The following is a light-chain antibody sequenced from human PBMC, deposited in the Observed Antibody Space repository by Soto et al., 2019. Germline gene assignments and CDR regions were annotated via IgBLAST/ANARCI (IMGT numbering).Light chain of an antibody. Sequence: EIVLTQSPATLSLSPGERARLSCRASQSVSSYLAWYQQKPGQAPRLLIYDASNRATGIPARFSGSGSGTDFTLTISSLEPEDFAVYYCQQRSNWPRITFGGGTKVDIK. CDR3: QQRSNWPRIT. V-gene: IGKV3-11*01. CDR1: QSVSSY. J-gene: IGKJ4*01. CDR2: DAS.